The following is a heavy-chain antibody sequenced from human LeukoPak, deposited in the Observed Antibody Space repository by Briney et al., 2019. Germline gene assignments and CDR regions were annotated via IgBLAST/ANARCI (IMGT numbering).Heavy chain of an antibody. Sequence: GRSLRLSCAASGFTFSSYGMHWVRQAPGKGLEWVALIWYDGSNKYYGDSVKGRFTISRDNSKNTLYLRMNSLRSEDTAVCFCARTLYYFDYWGQGTLVTVSS. V-gene: IGHV3-33*01. CDR2: IWYDGSNK. J-gene: IGHJ4*02. CDR1: GFTFSSYG. CDR3: ARTLYYFDY.